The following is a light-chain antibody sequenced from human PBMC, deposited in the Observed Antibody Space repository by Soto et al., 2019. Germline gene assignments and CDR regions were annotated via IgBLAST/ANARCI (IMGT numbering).Light chain of an antibody. CDR1: SSNIGAGYD. Sequence: QSVLTQPPSVSGAPGQRVTISCTGSSSNIGAGYDVHWYQQLPGTAPKLLIYGNSNRPSGVPDRFSGSKSGTSASLAITGLQAEDEADSYCRSYDSSLSGAVFGGGTQLTVL. J-gene: IGLJ7*01. CDR2: GNS. CDR3: RSYDSSLSGAV. V-gene: IGLV1-40*01.